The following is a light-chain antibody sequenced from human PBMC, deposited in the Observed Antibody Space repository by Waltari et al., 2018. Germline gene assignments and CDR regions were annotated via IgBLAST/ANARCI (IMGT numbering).Light chain of an antibody. CDR1: SSYVGDYDY. V-gene: IGLV2-8*01. CDR2: EVS. J-gene: IGLJ3*02. Sequence: QSALTQPPSASGSPGQSVTISCTGTSSYVGDYDYVSWYQQPPGKAPKRSIYEVSKRPSGVPDRFSGSKSGKTASLTVSGLQAEDEADYYCGSFAGSINWVFGGGTKLTVL. CDR3: GSFAGSINWV.